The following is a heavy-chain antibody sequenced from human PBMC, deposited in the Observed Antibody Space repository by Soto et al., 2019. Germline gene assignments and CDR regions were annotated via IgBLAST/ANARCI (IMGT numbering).Heavy chain of an antibody. Sequence: SETLSLTCPVSGGSISSYYWSWIRQPPGKGLEWIGYIYYSGSTNYNPSLKSRVTISVDTSKNQFSLKLSSVTAADTAVYYCARDSGSYWGQGTLVTVSS. CDR1: GGSISSYY. J-gene: IGHJ4*02. CDR3: ARDSGSY. V-gene: IGHV4-59*01. CDR2: IYYSGST. D-gene: IGHD3-10*01.